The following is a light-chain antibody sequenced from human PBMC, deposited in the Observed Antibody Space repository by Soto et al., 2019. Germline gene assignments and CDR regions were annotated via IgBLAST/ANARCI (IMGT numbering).Light chain of an antibody. V-gene: IGKV1-39*01. CDR1: QSISNS. CDR2: VAS. Sequence: DIQMTQSLSSLSASVGDTVTITCRASQSISNSLSWYQQKPGKAPKFLIYVASTLQRGVPSRFSGSGSGRDFTLPIRRLQPEDVATYYCQQTFSPPHTFGQGTKLEIK. J-gene: IGKJ2*01. CDR3: QQTFSPPHT.